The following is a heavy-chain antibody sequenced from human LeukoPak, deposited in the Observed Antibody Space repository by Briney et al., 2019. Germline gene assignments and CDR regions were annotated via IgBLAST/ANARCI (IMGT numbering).Heavy chain of an antibody. CDR3: ANVPNPVEQLVRNY. V-gene: IGHV3-21*01. J-gene: IGHJ4*02. Sequence: PGGSLRLSCAASGFTFSSYGMHWVRQAPGKGLEWVSSISSSSSCIYYADSVKGRFTISRDNAKNSLYLQMNSLRAEDTAVYYCANVPNPVEQLVRNYWGQGTLVTVSS. CDR2: ISSSSSCI. D-gene: IGHD6-13*01. CDR1: GFTFSSYG.